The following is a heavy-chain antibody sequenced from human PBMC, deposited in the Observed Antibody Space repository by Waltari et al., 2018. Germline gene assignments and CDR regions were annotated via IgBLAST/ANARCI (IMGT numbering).Heavy chain of an antibody. CDR3: AGGGGNYYGSGSPDY. D-gene: IGHD3-10*01. CDR1: GFTVSSNY. J-gene: IGHJ4*02. CDR2: IYSGGST. V-gene: IGHV3-53*01. Sequence: EVQLVESGGGLIQPGGSLRLSCAASGFTVSSNYMSWVRPAPGQGVGWVSVIYSGGSTYYGDSVKGRFTISRDNSKNTLYLQMNSLRAEDTAVYYCAGGGGNYYGSGSPDYWGQGTLVTVSS.